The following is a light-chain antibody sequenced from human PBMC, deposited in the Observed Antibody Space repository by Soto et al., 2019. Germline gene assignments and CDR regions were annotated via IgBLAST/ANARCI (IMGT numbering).Light chain of an antibody. J-gene: IGKJ5*01. CDR2: DAY. CDR1: QSFRGL. Sequence: VLVTHSPVTLSLSPGERATLSCRASQSFRGLLAWYQQKPGQAPRLLIYDAYNRATGIPPRFSGSGSGTDFTLTISSLEPEDSAVYYCQQRHMWPITFGQGTRLEI. CDR3: QQRHMWPIT. V-gene: IGKV3-11*01.